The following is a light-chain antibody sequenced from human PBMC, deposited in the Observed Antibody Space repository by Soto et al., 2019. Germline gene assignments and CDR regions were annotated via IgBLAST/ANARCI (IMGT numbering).Light chain of an antibody. V-gene: IGKV3-20*01. J-gene: IGKJ1*01. CDR2: GAS. CDR1: QSISSNF. CDR3: QQYGTSWT. Sequence: VLTRPPNHLSLPRGEGATLSCRASQSISSNFLAWYQQKRGQAPRLLIHGASNRATGIPDRFSGSGSGTDFTLAVSRLEPEEFAGYQSQQYGTSWTFGQGTKVDIK.